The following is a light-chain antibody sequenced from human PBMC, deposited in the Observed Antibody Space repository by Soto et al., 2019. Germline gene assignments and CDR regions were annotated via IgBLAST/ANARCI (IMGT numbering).Light chain of an antibody. V-gene: IGLV2-14*01. CDR3: SSYISNSIVV. CDR2: EVS. CDR1: SSDVGDYNY. Sequence: QSVLTQPASVSGSPGQSITISCTGTSSDVGDYNYVSWYQQHPGKAPKLMIYEVSHRLSGVSNRFSGSKSGYTASLTISGLQAEDEADYYCSSYISNSIVVFGGGTKVTVL. J-gene: IGLJ2*01.